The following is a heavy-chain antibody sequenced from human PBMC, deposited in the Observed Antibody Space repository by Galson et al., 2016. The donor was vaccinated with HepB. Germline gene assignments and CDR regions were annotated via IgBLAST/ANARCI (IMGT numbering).Heavy chain of an antibody. J-gene: IGHJ4*02. D-gene: IGHD2-21*01. CDR2: IKKDGSER. CDR3: ARDHSPVSIGFLCGG. CDR1: GFTFSNYW. Sequence: SLRLSCAASGFTFSNYWMTWVRQPPGKGLEWVANIKKDGSERYYMDSVKGRFTISRDNARNLLYLQMNSLRAEDTAVYYCARDHSPVSIGFLCGGWSQGTQVTVSS. V-gene: IGHV3-7*03.